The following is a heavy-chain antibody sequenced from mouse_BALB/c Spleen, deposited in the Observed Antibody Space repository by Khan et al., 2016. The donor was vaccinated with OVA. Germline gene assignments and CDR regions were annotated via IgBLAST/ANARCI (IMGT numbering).Heavy chain of an antibody. V-gene: IGHV5-17*02. D-gene: IGHD1-1*01. CDR1: GFTFSTYG. CDR3: ATSYFYGYYFDY. J-gene: IGHJ2*01. CDR2: IGGDSSTI. Sequence: EVELVESGGGLVQPGGSRKLSCAASGFTFSTYGMHWVRQAPEKGLEWVAYIGGDSSTIYYADTVKGRFTISRDNPKNTLFLQMTNLMSEDTARYYCATSYFYGYYFDYWGPGTTLTVSS.